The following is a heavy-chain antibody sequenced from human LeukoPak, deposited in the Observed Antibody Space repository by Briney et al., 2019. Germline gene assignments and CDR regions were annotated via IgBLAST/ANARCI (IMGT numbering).Heavy chain of an antibody. CDR3: ARDSYYDILTGWDAFDI. Sequence: ASVKVSCKASGYTFTSDGISWVRQAPGQGLEWMGWISAYNGNTNYAQKLQGRVTMTTDTSTSTAYMELRSLRSDDTAVYYCARDSYYDILTGWDAFDIWGQGTMVTVSS. CDR2: ISAYNGNT. J-gene: IGHJ3*02. D-gene: IGHD3-9*01. CDR1: GYTFTSDG. V-gene: IGHV1-18*01.